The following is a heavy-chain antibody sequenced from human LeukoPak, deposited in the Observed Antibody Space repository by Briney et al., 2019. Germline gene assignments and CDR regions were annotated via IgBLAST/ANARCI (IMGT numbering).Heavy chain of an antibody. CDR3: ARDPGGSSWYYFDY. J-gene: IGHJ4*02. CDR2: IYTSGST. V-gene: IGHV4-4*07. CDR1: GGSISSYY. Sequence: SETLSLTCTVSGGSISSYYWSWIRQPAGKGLEWIGRIYTSGSTNYNPSLKSRVTISVDTSKNQFSLKLSSVTAADTAVYYCARDPGGSSWYYFDYWGQGTLVTVSS. D-gene: IGHD6-13*01.